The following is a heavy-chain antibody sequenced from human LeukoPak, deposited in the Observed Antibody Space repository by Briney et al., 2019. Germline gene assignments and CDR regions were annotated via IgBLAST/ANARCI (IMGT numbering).Heavy chain of an antibody. J-gene: IGHJ4*02. CDR1: GFTFSRYA. CDR2: ISSNGGSK. Sequence: GGSLRLSCSASGFTFSRYAMHWVRQAPGKGLEYVSAISSNGGSKYYSDPVKGRFTISRENSKNTLYLQMCSLRAEDTAVYYCVKDGSGSYYTYFFDYWGQGTLVTVSS. CDR3: VKDGSGSYYTYFFDY. V-gene: IGHV3-64D*06. D-gene: IGHD3-10*01.